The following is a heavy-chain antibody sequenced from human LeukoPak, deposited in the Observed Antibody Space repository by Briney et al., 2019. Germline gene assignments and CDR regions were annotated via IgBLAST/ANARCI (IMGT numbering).Heavy chain of an antibody. D-gene: IGHD1-26*01. CDR2: INWNGGST. Sequence: GGSLRLSCAASGFTFDGYGMSWVRQAPGKGLEWVSGINWNGGSTGYADSVKGRFTISRDNAKNSLYLQMNSLKTEDTAVYYCARAPNSGTLGEDYWGQGTLVTVSS. V-gene: IGHV3-20*04. CDR1: GFTFDGYG. J-gene: IGHJ4*02. CDR3: ARAPNSGTLGEDY.